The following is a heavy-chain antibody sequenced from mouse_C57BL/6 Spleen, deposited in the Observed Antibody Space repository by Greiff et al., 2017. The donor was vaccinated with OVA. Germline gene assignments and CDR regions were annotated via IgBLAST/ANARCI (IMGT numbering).Heavy chain of an antibody. CDR3: ARQGWYNARDD. Sequence: QVQLKESGPGLVAPSQSLSITCTVSGFSLPSYGVHWVRQPPGKGLEWLVVIWSDGSTTYNSALKSRLSISKDHYKSKVFLIMTRLQTDYTARYFCARQGWYNARDDWGQGTSVTVSS. CDR2: IWSDGST. J-gene: IGHJ4*01. V-gene: IGHV2-6-1*01. D-gene: IGHD3-3*01. CDR1: GFSLPSYG.